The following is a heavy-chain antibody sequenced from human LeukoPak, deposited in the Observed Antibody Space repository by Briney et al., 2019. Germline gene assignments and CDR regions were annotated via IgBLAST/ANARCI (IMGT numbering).Heavy chain of an antibody. Sequence: SETLSLTCTVSGGSISSSSYYWGWIRQPPGKGLEWIGYIYYSGSTYYNPSLKSRVTISVDTSKNQFSLKLSSVTAADTAVYYCARSYAAYSSSWRHDAFDIWGQGTMVTVSS. CDR1: GGSISSSSYY. D-gene: IGHD6-13*01. J-gene: IGHJ3*02. CDR2: IYYSGST. CDR3: ARSYAAYSSSWRHDAFDI. V-gene: IGHV4-30-4*08.